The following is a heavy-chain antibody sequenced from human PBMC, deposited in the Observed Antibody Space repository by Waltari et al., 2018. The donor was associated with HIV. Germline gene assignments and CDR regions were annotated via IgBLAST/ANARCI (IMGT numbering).Heavy chain of an antibody. CDR2: LYTEGRT. V-gene: IGHV3-53*03. CDR3: ARMKRSYGSGQSRYFYFGMDV. CDR1: GFSVSDIY. J-gene: IGHJ6*02. Sequence: EVQLVESGGGLVQPGGSLRLSCAASGFSVSDIYMSWVRLPPGKGLQWVSVLYTEGRTQYMDSVKGRFTIFRDDSKNTLYLQMNSLRVDDTAIYYCARMKRSYGSGQSRYFYFGMDVWGQGTTVIISS. D-gene: IGHD3-10*01.